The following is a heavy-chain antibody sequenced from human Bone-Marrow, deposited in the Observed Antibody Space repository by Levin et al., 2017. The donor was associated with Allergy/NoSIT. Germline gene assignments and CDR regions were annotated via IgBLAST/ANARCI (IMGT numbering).Heavy chain of an antibody. CDR1: GFTFSSNT. CDR3: AREDYDFWSGDPSWFDP. D-gene: IGHD3-3*01. J-gene: IGHJ5*02. V-gene: IGHV3-21*01. CDR2: ISISSSYI. Sequence: ASVKVSCVGSGFTFSSNTMNWVRQAPGKGLEWVSSISISSSYIYYSDSVKGRFTISRDDAKNSLYLQMNSLRAEDTAVYYCAREDYDFWSGDPSWFDPWGQGTLVTVSS.